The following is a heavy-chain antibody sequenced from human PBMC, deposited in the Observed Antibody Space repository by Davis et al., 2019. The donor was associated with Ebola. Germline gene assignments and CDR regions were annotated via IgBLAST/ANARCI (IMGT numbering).Heavy chain of an antibody. V-gene: IGHV1-69*13. Sequence: SSVKVSCKAYGDPLSNYALTWVRQAPGQGLEWLGAIIPMFGTLNYAPNLHGKLTITADESMTTSHMELRGLTSEDTAVYYCARGRSAYTFRGQTVVDLVATTTGGFDSWGQGTLVTVSS. CDR2: IIPMFGTL. D-gene: IGHD5-12*01. J-gene: IGHJ4*02. CDR3: ARGRSAYTFRGQTVVDLVATTTGGFDS. CDR1: GDPLSNYA.